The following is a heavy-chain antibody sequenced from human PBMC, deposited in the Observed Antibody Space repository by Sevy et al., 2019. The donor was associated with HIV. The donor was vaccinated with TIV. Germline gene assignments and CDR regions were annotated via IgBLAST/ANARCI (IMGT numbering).Heavy chain of an antibody. J-gene: IGHJ4*02. Sequence: GGSLRLSCAASGFTFSTYAMSWVRQAPGKGLEWVSAISSSGGSTYYADSVKGRFTFSRDNSKSTLYLHMNSLRAEDTAIYYCAKDLYGGSFDYWCQGTLVTVSS. V-gene: IGHV3-23*01. D-gene: IGHD2-15*01. CDR2: ISSSGGST. CDR3: AKDLYGGSFDY. CDR1: GFTFSTYA.